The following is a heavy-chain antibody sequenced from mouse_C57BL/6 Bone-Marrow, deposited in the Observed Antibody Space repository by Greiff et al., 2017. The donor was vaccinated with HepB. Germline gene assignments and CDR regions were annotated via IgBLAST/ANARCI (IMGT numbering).Heavy chain of an antibody. CDR2: ISSGSSTI. D-gene: IGHD2-14*01. CDR1: GFTFSDYG. V-gene: IGHV5-17*01. Sequence: EVKVVESGGGLVKPGGSLKLSCAASGFTFSDYGMHWVRQAPEKGLEWVAYISSGSSTIYYADTVKGRFTISRDNAKNTLFLQMTSLRSEDTAMYYCARQGRRYYAMDYWGQGTSVTVSS. J-gene: IGHJ4*01. CDR3: ARQGRRYYAMDY.